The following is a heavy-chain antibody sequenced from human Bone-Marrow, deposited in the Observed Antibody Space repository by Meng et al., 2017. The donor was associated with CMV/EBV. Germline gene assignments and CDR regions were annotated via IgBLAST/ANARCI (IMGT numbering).Heavy chain of an antibody. CDR1: GYDFTSYW. D-gene: IGHD1-1*01. V-gene: IGHV5-51*01. CDR2: IFPGDSDT. CDR3: ARPNPLENYYYGMDV. Sequence: KVSCKGSGYDFTSYWIAWVRQMPGQGLEWMGMIFPGDSDTRYSPSLQGQVTISADKSITTAYLQWSSLKASDTAMYYCARPNPLENYYYGMDVWGQGTTVTVSS. J-gene: IGHJ6*02.